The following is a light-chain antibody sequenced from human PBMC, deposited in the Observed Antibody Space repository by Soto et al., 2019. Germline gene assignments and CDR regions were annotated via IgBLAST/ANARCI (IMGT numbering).Light chain of an antibody. V-gene: IGLV2-23*02. CDR1: SSYVGSSNL. CDR2: EVS. CDR3: CSYAGSSTHV. Sequence: QSALTQPASVSGSPGQSITFSCTGTSSYVGSSNLVSWYQQHPGKAPKLLIYEVSKRPSGVSNRFSGSKSGNTASLTISGLQAEDEADYYCCSYAGSSTHVFGTGTKVTVL. J-gene: IGLJ1*01.